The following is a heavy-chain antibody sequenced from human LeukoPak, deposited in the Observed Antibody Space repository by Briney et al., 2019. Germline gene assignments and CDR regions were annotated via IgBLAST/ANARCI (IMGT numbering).Heavy chain of an antibody. CDR3: ARDFRDGLNWFDP. CDR1: GYTITGYY. Sequence: ASVKVSCKASGYTITGYYMHWVRQAPGQGLEWMGWINPNSGGTNYAQKFQGRVTMTRDTSISTAYMELSRLRSDDTAVYYCARDFRDGLNWFDPWGQGTLVTVSS. J-gene: IGHJ5*02. V-gene: IGHV1-2*02. CDR2: INPNSGGT. D-gene: IGHD5-24*01.